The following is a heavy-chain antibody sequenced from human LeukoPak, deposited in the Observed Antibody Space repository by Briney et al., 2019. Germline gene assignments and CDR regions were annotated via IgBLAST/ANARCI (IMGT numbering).Heavy chain of an antibody. CDR1: GITLSNYG. Sequence: GGSLRLSCTVSGITLSNYGMSWVRQAPGKGLEWVAGISDSGGRTNYADSVKGRFTVSRDSPKNTLYLQMNRLRAEDTALYFCAKRGVVIRVILVGFHKEAYYFDSWGQGALVTVS. D-gene: IGHD3-22*01. J-gene: IGHJ4*02. V-gene: IGHV3-23*01. CDR3: AKRGVVIRVILVGFHKEAYYFDS. CDR2: ISDSGGRT.